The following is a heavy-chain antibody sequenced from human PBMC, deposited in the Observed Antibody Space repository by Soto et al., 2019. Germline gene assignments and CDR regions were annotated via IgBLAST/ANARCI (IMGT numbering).Heavy chain of an antibody. CDR3: ARHVRLDPTAFYYYYYMDV. CDR1: GYSFTSNW. D-gene: IGHD4-17*01. V-gene: IGHV5-51*01. CDR2: IYPADSDT. J-gene: IGHJ6*03. Sequence: GESLKISCKGSGYSFTSNWIGWVRQMPGKGLEWMGIIYPADSDTRYSPSFQGQVTISADKSISTAYLQWSSLKASDTAMHYCARHVRLDPTAFYYYYYMDVWGQGTTVTVSS.